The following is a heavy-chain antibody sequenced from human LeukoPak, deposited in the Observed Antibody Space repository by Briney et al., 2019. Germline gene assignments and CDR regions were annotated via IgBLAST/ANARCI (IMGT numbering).Heavy chain of an antibody. Sequence: PGGSLRLSCAASGFTFSSYGMHWVRQAPGKGLEWVAFIRYDGSNKYYADSVKGRFTISRDNAKNSLYLQMNSLRAEDTAVYYCARGGSRDGYKPGWGQGTLVTVSS. J-gene: IGHJ4*02. CDR1: GFTFSSYG. CDR3: ARGGSRDGYKPG. V-gene: IGHV3-30*02. CDR2: IRYDGSNK. D-gene: IGHD5-24*01.